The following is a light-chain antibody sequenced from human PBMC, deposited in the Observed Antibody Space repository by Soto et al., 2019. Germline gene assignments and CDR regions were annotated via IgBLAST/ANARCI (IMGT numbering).Light chain of an antibody. J-gene: IGLJ1*01. CDR2: RNN. CDR1: SSNIGSNY. Sequence: QPVLTQPPSASGTPGQRVTISCSGSSSNIGSNYVYWYQQLPGTAPKLLIYRNNQRPSGVPDRFSGSKSGTSASLAISGLRSEDEADYYCATWDDRLSGDVFGTGTKLTVL. V-gene: IGLV1-47*01. CDR3: ATWDDRLSGDV.